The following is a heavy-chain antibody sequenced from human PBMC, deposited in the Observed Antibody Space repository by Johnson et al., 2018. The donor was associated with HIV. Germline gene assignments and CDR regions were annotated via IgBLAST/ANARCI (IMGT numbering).Heavy chain of an antibody. V-gene: IGHV3-43D*03. CDR1: GFTFDDYA. Sequence: VQLVESGGVVVQPGGSLGLSCAASGFTFDDYAMHWVRQAPGKGLEWVSLISWDGGSTYYADSVKGRFTISRDNSKNSLYLQMNSLRAEDTAVYYCARETAGATNDAFDIWGQGTMVTVSS. J-gene: IGHJ3*02. CDR3: ARETAGATNDAFDI. D-gene: IGHD1-26*01. CDR2: ISWDGGST.